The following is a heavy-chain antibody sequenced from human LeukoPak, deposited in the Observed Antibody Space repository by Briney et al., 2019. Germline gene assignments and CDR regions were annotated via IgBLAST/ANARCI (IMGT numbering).Heavy chain of an antibody. CDR2: IYHSGST. Sequence: KPSETLSLTCAVSGYSISSGYYWGWIRQPPGKGLEWSGSIYHSGSTYYNPSLKSRVTISVDTSKNQFSLKLSSVTAADTAVYYCARGWIQLWYNWFDPWGQGTLVTVSS. D-gene: IGHD5-18*01. V-gene: IGHV4-38-2*01. CDR3: ARGWIQLWYNWFDP. J-gene: IGHJ5*02. CDR1: GYSISSGYY.